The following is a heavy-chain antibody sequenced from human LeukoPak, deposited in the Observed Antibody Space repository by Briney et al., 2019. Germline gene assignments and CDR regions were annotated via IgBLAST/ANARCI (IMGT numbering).Heavy chain of an antibody. V-gene: IGHV3-43D*03. CDR3: ARGSSSGYYDYFDY. Sequence: PGGYLRFYGAASGFTSYDYAVHWVRQAPGKGLEWVSLISWDGGSTYYADSVKGRFTISRDNSKNSLYLQMNSLRAEDTDLYYCARGSSSGYYDYFDYWGQGTLVTVSS. CDR2: ISWDGGST. CDR1: GFTSYDYA. D-gene: IGHD3-22*01. J-gene: IGHJ4*02.